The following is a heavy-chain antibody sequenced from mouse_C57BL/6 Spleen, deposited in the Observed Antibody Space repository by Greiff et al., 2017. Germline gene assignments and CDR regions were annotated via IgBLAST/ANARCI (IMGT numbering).Heavy chain of an antibody. V-gene: IGHV1-61*01. CDR3: ARRADYDEAMDY. D-gene: IGHD2-4*01. J-gene: IGHJ4*01. Sequence: QVQLQQPGADLVRPGSSVKLSCKASGSTFTSYWMDWVKQRPGQGLEWIGKIYPFDSETHYNQKFKDKATLTVDKSSSTAYMQLSSLTSEDSAVYYCARRADYDEAMDYWGQGTSVTVSS. CDR2: IYPFDSET. CDR1: GSTFTSYW.